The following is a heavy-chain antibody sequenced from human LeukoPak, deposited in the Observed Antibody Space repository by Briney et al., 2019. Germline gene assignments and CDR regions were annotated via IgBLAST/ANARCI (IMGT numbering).Heavy chain of an antibody. Sequence: GGSLRLSCAASGFTFSSYLMSWVRQAPGKGLEWVANIKQDGSEKYYVDSVKGRFTISRDNAKNSLYLQMNSLRAEDTAVYYCARGKEGFYGMDVWGQGATVTVSS. V-gene: IGHV3-7*01. CDR2: IKQDGSEK. CDR1: GFTFSSYL. J-gene: IGHJ6*02. CDR3: ARGKEGFYGMDV.